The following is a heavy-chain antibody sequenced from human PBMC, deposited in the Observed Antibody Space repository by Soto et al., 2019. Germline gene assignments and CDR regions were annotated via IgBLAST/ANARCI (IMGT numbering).Heavy chain of an antibody. CDR1: GFTFSSYA. Sequence: GGSLRLSCAASGFTFSSYAMSWVRQAPGKGLEWVSAISGSGGSTYYADSVKGRFTISRDNSKNTLYLQMNSLRAEDTAVYYCAKGSGSYYVLGTFDYWGQGTLVTVSS. D-gene: IGHD1-26*01. CDR2: ISGSGGST. V-gene: IGHV3-23*01. CDR3: AKGSGSYYVLGTFDY. J-gene: IGHJ4*02.